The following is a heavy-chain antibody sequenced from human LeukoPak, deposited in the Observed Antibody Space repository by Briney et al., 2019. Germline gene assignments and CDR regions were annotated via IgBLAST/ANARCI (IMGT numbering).Heavy chain of an antibody. CDR1: GFTFDDYT. Sequence: GGSLRLSCVASGFTFDDYTKHWVRQAPGKGLEWVSLISWDSGSTHYADSVQGRFIISRDNSKNSLYLQIYGLRTEDTALYYCAKGAMDVWGQGTTVTVSS. V-gene: IGHV3-43*01. CDR3: AKGAMDV. CDR2: ISWDSGST. J-gene: IGHJ6*02.